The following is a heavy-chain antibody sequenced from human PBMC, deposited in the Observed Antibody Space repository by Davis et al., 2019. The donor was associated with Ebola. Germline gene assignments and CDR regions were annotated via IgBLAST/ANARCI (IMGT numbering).Heavy chain of an antibody. Sequence: PSETLSLTCTVSGGSISSSSYYWGWIRQPPGKGLEWIGSIYYSGSTYYNPSLKSRVTISVDTSKNQFSLKLSSVTAADTAVYYCANYYDSRAPIDYWGQGTLVTVSS. CDR3: ANYYDSRAPIDY. V-gene: IGHV4-39*01. J-gene: IGHJ4*02. CDR2: IYYSGST. D-gene: IGHD3-22*01. CDR1: GGSISSSSYY.